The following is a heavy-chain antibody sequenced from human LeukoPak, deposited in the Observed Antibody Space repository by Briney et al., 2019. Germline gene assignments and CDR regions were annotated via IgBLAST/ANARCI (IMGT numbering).Heavy chain of an antibody. CDR3: ARRRVLSVARALDY. CDR2: ISGTTDTI. CDR1: GFTFSSFT. V-gene: IGHV3-48*04. D-gene: IGHD4/OR15-4a*01. Sequence: GGSLRLSCAATGFTFSSFTMNWVRQAPGKGLEWVSSISGTTDTIYYADSVKGRFTISGNNANNSVSLQMNSLRPEDTAVYFCARRRVLSVARALDYWGQGTLVTVSS. J-gene: IGHJ4*02.